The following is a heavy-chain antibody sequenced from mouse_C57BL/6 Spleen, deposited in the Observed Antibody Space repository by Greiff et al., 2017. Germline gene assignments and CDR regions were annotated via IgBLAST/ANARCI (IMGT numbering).Heavy chain of an antibody. CDR2: ISYDGSN. D-gene: IGHD2-4*01. J-gene: IGHJ3*01. Sequence: ESGPGLVKPSQSLSLTCSVTGYSITSGYYWNWIRQFPGNKLEWMGYISYDGSNNYNPSLKNRISITRDTSKNQFFLKLNSVTTEDTATYYCARGGGYYEGFAYWGQGTLVTVSA. V-gene: IGHV3-6*01. CDR1: GYSITSGYY. CDR3: ARGGGYYEGFAY.